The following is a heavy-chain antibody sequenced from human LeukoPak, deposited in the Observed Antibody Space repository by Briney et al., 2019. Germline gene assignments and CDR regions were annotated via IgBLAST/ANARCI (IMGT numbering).Heavy chain of an antibody. D-gene: IGHD6-13*01. CDR2: IHYSGST. CDR3: ARQVAAVGYYFDY. Sequence: SETLSLTCAVSGGSIRSYYWSWIRQPPGKGLEWIGHIHYSGSTNHNPSLKSRVTTSVDTSKNQFSLKLSSVTAADTAVYYCARQVAAVGYYFDYWGQGTLVTVSS. V-gene: IGHV4-59*08. J-gene: IGHJ4*02. CDR1: GGSIRSYY.